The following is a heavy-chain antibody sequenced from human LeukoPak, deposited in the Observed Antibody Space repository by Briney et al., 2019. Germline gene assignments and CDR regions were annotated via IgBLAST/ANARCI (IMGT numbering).Heavy chain of an antibody. J-gene: IGHJ4*02. Sequence: GGSLRLSCAASGFTSSSYSMNWVRQAPGKGLEWVSSISSSSSYIYYADSVKGRFTISRDNAKNSLYLQMNSLRAEDTAVYYCARGGRVSAAGFDYWGQGTLVTVSS. V-gene: IGHV3-21*01. D-gene: IGHD6-13*01. CDR2: ISSSSSYI. CDR3: ARGGRVSAAGFDY. CDR1: GFTSSSYS.